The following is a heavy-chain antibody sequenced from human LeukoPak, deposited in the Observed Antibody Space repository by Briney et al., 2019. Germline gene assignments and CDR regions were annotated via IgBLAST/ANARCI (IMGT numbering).Heavy chain of an antibody. CDR3: AKARGLLWFGELFILDY. CDR2: ISYDGSNK. V-gene: IGHV3-30*18. J-gene: IGHJ4*02. CDR1: GFTFSGYG. Sequence: GGSLRLSCAASGFTFSGYGMHWVRQAPGKGLEWVAVISYDGSNKYYADSVKGRFTISRDNSKNTLYLQMNSLRAEDTAVYYCAKARGLLWFGELFILDYWGQGTLVTVSS. D-gene: IGHD3-10*01.